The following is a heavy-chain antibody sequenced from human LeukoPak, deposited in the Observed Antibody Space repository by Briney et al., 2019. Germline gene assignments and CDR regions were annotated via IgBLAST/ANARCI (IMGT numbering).Heavy chain of an antibody. D-gene: IGHD3-3*01. CDR2: IYPGDSDT. Sequence: HGESLKISCKGSGYSFTSYWIGWVRQMPGKGLEWMGIIYPGDSDTRYNPSFQGQVTISVDKSISTAYLQWSSLKASDTAMYYCATTYDFWSASPVMWGQGTLVTVSS. V-gene: IGHV5-51*01. J-gene: IGHJ4*02. CDR1: GYSFTSYW. CDR3: ATTYDFWSASPVM.